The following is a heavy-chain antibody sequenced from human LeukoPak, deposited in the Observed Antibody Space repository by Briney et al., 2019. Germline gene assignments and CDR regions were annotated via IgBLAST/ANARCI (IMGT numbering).Heavy chain of an antibody. D-gene: IGHD2-21*01. CDR2: ISGDGGNT. CDR1: GFTFDDYA. V-gene: IGHV3-43*02. CDR3: AKARLNRNYFDY. Sequence: GGSLRLSCAASGFTFDDYAMHWVRQAPGKGLEWVSLISGDGGNTYYADSVKGRFTISRDNSKNSLYLQMNSPRTEDTALYYCAKARLNRNYFDYWGQGTLVTVSS. J-gene: IGHJ4*02.